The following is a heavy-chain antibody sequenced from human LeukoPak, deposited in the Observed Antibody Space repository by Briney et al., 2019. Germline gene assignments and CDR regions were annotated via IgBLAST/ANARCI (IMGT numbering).Heavy chain of an antibody. J-gene: IGHJ4*02. V-gene: IGHV1-69*04. Sequence: GSSVKVSCKASGGTFSSYAISWVRQAPGQGLEWMGRIIPILGIANYAQKFQGRVTITADKSTSTAYMELSSLRSEDTAVYYCARARQGAAMAMGDFDYWGQGTLVTVSS. CDR1: GGTFSSYA. D-gene: IGHD5-18*01. CDR2: IIPILGIA. CDR3: ARARQGAAMAMGDFDY.